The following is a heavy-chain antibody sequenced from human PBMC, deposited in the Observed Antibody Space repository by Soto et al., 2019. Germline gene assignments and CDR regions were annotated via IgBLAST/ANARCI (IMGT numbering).Heavy chain of an antibody. CDR2: ISDSGRT. CDR1: GGAISSGGYY. CDR3: ARTTFYDIFTAYYSLFDY. D-gene: IGHD3-9*01. J-gene: IGHJ4*02. Sequence: QVQLQESGPELVKPSQTLTLTCTVSGGAISSGGYYWSWIRQHPGKGLEWIGHISDSGRTYYNPSLKSRLTISVDTSKNHFSLNLSAVSAADTAVYYCARTTFYDIFTAYYSLFDYWGQGTLVTVSS. V-gene: IGHV4-31*03.